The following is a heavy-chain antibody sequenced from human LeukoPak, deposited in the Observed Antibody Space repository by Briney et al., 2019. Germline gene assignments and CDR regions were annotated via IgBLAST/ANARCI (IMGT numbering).Heavy chain of an antibody. CDR3: ARGVPYDFWSGYSPRYCFDY. CDR1: GYTFTSYD. D-gene: IGHD3-3*01. CDR2: MNPNSGNT. V-gene: IGHV1-8*01. J-gene: IGHJ4*02. Sequence: ASVKVSCKASGYTFTSYDINWVRQATGQGLEWMGWMNPNSGNTGYAQKFQGRVTMTRNTSISTAYMELSSLRSEDTAVYYCARGVPYDFWSGYSPRYCFDYWGQGTLVTVSS.